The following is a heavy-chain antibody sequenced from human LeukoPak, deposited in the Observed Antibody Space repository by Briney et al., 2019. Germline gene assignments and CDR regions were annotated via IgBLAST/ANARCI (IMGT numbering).Heavy chain of an antibody. Sequence: GGCLRLSCAASGFTVSSNYMSWVRQAPGKGLEWVSVIYSGGSTYYADSVKGRFTISRDNSKNTLYLQMNSLRAEDTAVYYCARGSYYYYGMDVWGQGTTVTVSS. V-gene: IGHV3-53*01. J-gene: IGHJ6*02. CDR1: GFTVSSNY. CDR2: IYSGGST. CDR3: ARGSYYYYGMDV.